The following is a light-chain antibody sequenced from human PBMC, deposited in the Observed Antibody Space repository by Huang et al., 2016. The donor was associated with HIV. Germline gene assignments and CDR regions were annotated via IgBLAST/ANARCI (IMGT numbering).Light chain of an antibody. CDR3: QQYNTWPFT. Sequence: IVMTQSPAILSLSPGERATLYCRASQNIGSDLAWYQQTLGQAPRLLMYGASNRATAFPTRFSGSGSGTELTLTISSLQSEDFAIYYCQQYNTWPFTFGGGTRLEIK. J-gene: IGKJ4*01. CDR2: GAS. CDR1: QNIGSD. V-gene: IGKV3-15*01.